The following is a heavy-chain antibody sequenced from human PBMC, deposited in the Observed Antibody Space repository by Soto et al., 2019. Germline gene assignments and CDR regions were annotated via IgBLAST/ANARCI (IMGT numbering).Heavy chain of an antibody. V-gene: IGHV4-34*01. J-gene: IGHJ4*02. Sequence: SETLSLTCAVYGGSFSGYYWSWIRQPPGKGLEWIGEINHSGSTNYNPSLKSRVTISVDTSKNQFSLKLSSVTAADTAVYYCAREDSSPSKFDYWGQGTLVTVSS. D-gene: IGHD6-6*01. CDR3: AREDSSPSKFDY. CDR2: INHSGST. CDR1: GGSFSGYY.